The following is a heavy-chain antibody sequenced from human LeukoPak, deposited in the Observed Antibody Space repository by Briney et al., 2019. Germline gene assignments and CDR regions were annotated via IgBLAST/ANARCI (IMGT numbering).Heavy chain of an antibody. Sequence: GSLRLSCAASGFTFSSYGMHWVRQAPGKGLEWVAVIWYDGSNKYYADSVKDRFTISRDNSKNTLYPQMNSLRAEDTAVYYCARDFPSGGMDVWGQGTTVTVSS. J-gene: IGHJ6*02. D-gene: IGHD3-3*01. CDR3: ARDFPSGGMDV. CDR1: GFTFSSYG. CDR2: IWYDGSNK. V-gene: IGHV3-33*01.